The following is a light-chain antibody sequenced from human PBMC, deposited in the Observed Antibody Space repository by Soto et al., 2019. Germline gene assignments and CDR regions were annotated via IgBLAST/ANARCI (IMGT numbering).Light chain of an antibody. V-gene: IGLV2-23*02. Sequence: QSALTQPASVSGSPGQSITISCTGVSNTVTTYNLVSWYQQFPGKAPTLIIYEVIKRPSGVSQRFSGFQSGNTAFLTISGLQAEDEADYYCSSYSNSGPAVVFGGGTKLTVL. CDR3: SSYSNSGPAVV. CDR2: EVI. CDR1: SNTVTTYNL. J-gene: IGLJ2*01.